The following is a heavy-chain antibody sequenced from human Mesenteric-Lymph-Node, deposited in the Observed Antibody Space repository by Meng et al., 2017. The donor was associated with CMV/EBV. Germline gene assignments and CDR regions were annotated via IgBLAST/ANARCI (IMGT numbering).Heavy chain of an antibody. CDR1: GGSVSSGTYY. V-gene: IGHV4-61*01. CDR3: AREEDYDFWSGYRNPFRY. J-gene: IGHJ4*02. CDR2: IYYSGST. D-gene: IGHD3-3*01. Sequence: SETLSLTCTVSGGSVSSGTYYWSWIRQPPGKGLEWIGYIYYSGSTNYNPSLKSRVTISVDTSKNQFSLKLNSVTAADTAVYYCAREEDYDFWSGYRNPFRYWGQGTLVTVSS.